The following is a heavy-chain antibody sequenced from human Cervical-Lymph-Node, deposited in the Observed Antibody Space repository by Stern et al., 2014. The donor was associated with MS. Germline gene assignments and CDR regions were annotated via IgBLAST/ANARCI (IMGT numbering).Heavy chain of an antibody. J-gene: IGHJ2*01. V-gene: IGHV3-11*01. CDR1: GFIFSDYY. D-gene: IGHD4-17*01. CDR3: VRDRTTVTNYWHFDL. Sequence: QVQLVQSGGALVKPGGSLRLSCSASGFIFSDYYMSWVRQAPGKGLEWISFVRNTGSTIKYADSVRGRFTISRDNANNSLYLQMDSLRVEDTAVYYCVRDRTTVTNYWHFDLWGRGTLVTVSS. CDR2: VRNTGSTI.